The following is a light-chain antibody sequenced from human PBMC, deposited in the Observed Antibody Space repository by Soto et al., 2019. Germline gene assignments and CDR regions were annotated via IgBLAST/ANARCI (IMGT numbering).Light chain of an antibody. J-gene: IGLJ2*01. CDR2: DVT. CDR1: SSDVGGYNF. CDR3: SSYAGSRFPVA. Sequence: QSVLTQPPSASGSPGQSVTISCTGASSDVGGYNFVSWYQQHPGKAPKLMIYDVTKRPSGVPDRFSGSKSGNTASLTVSGLQVDDEADYYCSSYAGSRFPVAFGGGTKLTVL. V-gene: IGLV2-8*01.